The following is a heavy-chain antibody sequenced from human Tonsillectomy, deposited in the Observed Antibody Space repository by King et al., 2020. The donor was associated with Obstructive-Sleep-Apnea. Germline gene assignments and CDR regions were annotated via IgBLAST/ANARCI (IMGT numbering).Heavy chain of an antibody. V-gene: IGHV5-51*01. Sequence: VQLVESGAEVKKPGESLKISCKGSGYSFTSYWIGCVRQMPGKGLEWRGIIYPGDSDTRYSPSFQGQVTISAARSISTPYLQGSSLKASDTAMYYCARQPRYYDNSPFDYWGQGTLVTVSS. D-gene: IGHD3-22*01. CDR2: IYPGDSDT. CDR1: GYSFTSYW. CDR3: ARQPRYYDNSPFDY. J-gene: IGHJ4*02.